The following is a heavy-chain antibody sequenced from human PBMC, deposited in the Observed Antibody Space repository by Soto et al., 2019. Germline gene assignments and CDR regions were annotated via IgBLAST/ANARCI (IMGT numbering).Heavy chain of an antibody. V-gene: IGHV4-30-2*01. CDR2: VYHSGST. CDR1: GGSISSGGYS. D-gene: IGHD3-10*01. CDR3: ARDLGYGSGSLCAFDI. Sequence: SETLSLTCAVSGGSISSGGYSWSWIRQPPGKGLEWIGYVYHSGSTYYNPSLKSRVTISVDRSKNQFSLKLSSVTTADTAVYYCARDLGYGSGSLCAFDIWGQGTMVTVSS. J-gene: IGHJ3*02.